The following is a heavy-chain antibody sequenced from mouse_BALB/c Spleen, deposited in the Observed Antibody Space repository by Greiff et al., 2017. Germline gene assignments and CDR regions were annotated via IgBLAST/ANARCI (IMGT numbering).Heavy chain of an antibody. CDR2: IDPETGGT. CDR3: TRWVCYSNYAWFAY. Sequence: QVQLKQSGAELVRPGASVTLSCKASGYTFTDYEMHWVKQTPVHGLEWIGAIDPETGGTDYNQKFKGKATLTADKSSSTAYMELRSLTSEDSAVYYCTRWVCYSNYAWFAYWGQGTLVTVSA. J-gene: IGHJ3*01. D-gene: IGHD2-5*01. V-gene: IGHV1-15*01. CDR1: GYTFTDYE.